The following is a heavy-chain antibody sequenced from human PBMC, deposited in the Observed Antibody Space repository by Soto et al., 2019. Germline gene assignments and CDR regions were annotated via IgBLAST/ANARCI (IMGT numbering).Heavy chain of an antibody. J-gene: IGHJ4*02. V-gene: IGHV6-1*01. Sequence: SQTLSLTCVISGDSVSSNTAVWNWIRQSPSRGLEWLGRTYYRSKWYNDYALSVKSRITINPDTSKNQFSLQLNSVTPDDTAVYYCARGNWGFDYWGQGTLVTVSS. D-gene: IGHD7-27*01. CDR3: ARGNWGFDY. CDR2: TYYRSKWYN. CDR1: GDSVSSNTAV.